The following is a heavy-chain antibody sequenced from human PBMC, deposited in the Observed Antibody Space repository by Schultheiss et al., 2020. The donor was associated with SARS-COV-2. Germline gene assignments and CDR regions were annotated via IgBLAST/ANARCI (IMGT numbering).Heavy chain of an antibody. D-gene: IGHD3-9*01. J-gene: IGHJ4*02. CDR1: GFTFDDYG. CDR2: ISGSGGST. V-gene: IGHV3-23*01. Sequence: SCAASGFTFDDYGMSWVRQAPGKGLEWVSAISGSGGSTYYADSVKGRFTISRDNSNNTLYLQMNSLRAEDTAVYYCAKDPSDILTGYYIWGQGTLVTVSS. CDR3: AKDPSDILTGYYI.